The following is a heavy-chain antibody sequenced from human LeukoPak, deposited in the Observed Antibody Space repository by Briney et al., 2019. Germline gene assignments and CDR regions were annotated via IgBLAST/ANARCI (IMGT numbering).Heavy chain of an antibody. V-gene: IGHV1-2*04. CDR2: INPNSGGT. Sequence: GASVKVSCKASGYTFTGYYMHWVRQAPGQGLEWMGWINPNSGGTNYAQKFQGWVTMTRDTSISTAYMELSRLRSEDTAVYYCARQWDCSSTSCYIKYYYYYMDVWGKGTTVTVSS. D-gene: IGHD2-2*02. CDR1: GYTFTGYY. CDR3: ARQWDCSSTSCYIKYYYYYMDV. J-gene: IGHJ6*03.